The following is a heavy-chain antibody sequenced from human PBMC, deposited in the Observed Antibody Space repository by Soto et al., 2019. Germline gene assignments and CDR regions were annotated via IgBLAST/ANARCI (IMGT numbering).Heavy chain of an antibody. V-gene: IGHV3-48*03. CDR1: GFTFSSYE. CDR2: ISSSDSTI. D-gene: IGHD3-9*01. CDR3: ARGSGYFDWLLSHFDY. Sequence: RLSCAASGFTFSSYEMNWVRQAPGQGLEWASYISSSDSTIYYADSVKGRFTISRDNAKNSLYLRMNSLGAQDTAVYYCARGSGYFDWLLSHFDYWGHGTLVTVSS. J-gene: IGHJ4*01.